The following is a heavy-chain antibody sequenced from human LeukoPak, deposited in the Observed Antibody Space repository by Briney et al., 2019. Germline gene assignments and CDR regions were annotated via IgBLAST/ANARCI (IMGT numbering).Heavy chain of an antibody. CDR3: ARSPLKYCSSTSCYSRPCRY. Sequence: PGRSLRLSCAASGFTFSSYAMHGVRQAPGKGLEWVAVISYDGSNKYYADSVKGRFTISRDNSKNTLYLQMNSLRAEDTAVYYCARSPLKYCSSTSCYSRPCRYWGQGTLVTVSS. CDR1: GFTFSSYA. V-gene: IGHV3-30*01. J-gene: IGHJ4*02. CDR2: ISYDGSNK. D-gene: IGHD2-2*01.